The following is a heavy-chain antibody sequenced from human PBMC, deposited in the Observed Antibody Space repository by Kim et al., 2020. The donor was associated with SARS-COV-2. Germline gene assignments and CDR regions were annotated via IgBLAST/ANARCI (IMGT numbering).Heavy chain of an antibody. J-gene: IGHJ6*01. CDR1: GYTFTSYA. D-gene: IGHD3-10*01. CDR2: INTNTGNP. V-gene: IGHV7-4-1*02. CDR3: ARARRVSMVQRQYYYYGMDV. Sequence: ASVKVSCKASGYTFTSYAMNWVRQAPGQGLEWMGWINTNTGNPTYAQGFTGRFVFSLDTSVSTAYLQISSLKAEDTAVYYCARARRVSMVQRQYYYYGMDVWGQKPTVTVST.